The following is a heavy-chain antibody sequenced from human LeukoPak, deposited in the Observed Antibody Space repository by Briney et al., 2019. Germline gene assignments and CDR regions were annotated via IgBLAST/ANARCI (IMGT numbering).Heavy chain of an antibody. CDR1: GGSFSNYY. V-gene: IGHV4-34*01. CDR2: INQSGYI. CDR3: AGRSETTVTTSFDY. Sequence: PSETLSLTCAVYGGSFSNYYWNWIRQPPGKGLEWIGEINQSGYINYNPSLKSRVTISVDTSKNQFSLRLSSVTAADTAVYYCAGRSETTVTTSFDYWGQGTLVTVSS. J-gene: IGHJ4*02. D-gene: IGHD4-17*01.